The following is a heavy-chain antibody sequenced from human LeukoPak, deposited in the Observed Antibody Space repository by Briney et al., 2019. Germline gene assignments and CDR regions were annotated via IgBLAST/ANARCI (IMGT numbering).Heavy chain of an antibody. CDR3: ARGSRDGYNQNFDH. D-gene: IGHD5-24*01. V-gene: IGHV5-51*01. Sequence: GESLKISCKGLGYSFSNYWSAWVRQMPGKGLEWMGIIYPGGSETRYDPSFQGRVTISADRSNSTAYLQWSSLRASDTAMYYCARGSRDGYNQNFDHWGQGTLVTVSS. CDR2: IYPGGSET. CDR1: GYSFSNYW. J-gene: IGHJ4*02.